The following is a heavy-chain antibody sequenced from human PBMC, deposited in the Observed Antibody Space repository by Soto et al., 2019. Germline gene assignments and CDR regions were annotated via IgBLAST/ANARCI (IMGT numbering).Heavy chain of an antibody. D-gene: IGHD5-12*01. CDR1: GGSFSGYY. CDR2: INHSGST. CDR3: ARMSQEGVATIYTTTFDD. V-gene: IGHV4-34*01. Sequence: ASETLSLTCAVYGGSFSGYYWSWIRQPPGKGLEWIGEINHSGSTNYNPSLKSRVTISVDTSKNQFSLKLSSVTAADTAVYYCARMSQEGVATIYTTTFDDWSQGTLVTVAS. J-gene: IGHJ4*02.